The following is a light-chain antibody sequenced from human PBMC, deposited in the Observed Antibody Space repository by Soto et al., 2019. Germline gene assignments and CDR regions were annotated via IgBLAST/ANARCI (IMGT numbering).Light chain of an antibody. J-gene: IGKJ2*01. CDR3: LQQNTLPYT. CDR2: TAS. CDR1: QDIRND. V-gene: IGKV1-17*01. Sequence: DIQMTQSPSSLSASVGDSVTITCRASQDIRNDLGWYQHKPGKVPKLLIHTASTLQCWVPSRFSGSGSGTEFTLSIGSLQPEDFATYYCLQQNTLPYTFGAGTKLEIK.